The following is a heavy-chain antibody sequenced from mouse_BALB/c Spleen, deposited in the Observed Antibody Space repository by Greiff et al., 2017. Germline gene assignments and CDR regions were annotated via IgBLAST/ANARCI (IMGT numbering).Heavy chain of an antibody. CDR3: TRDGRRLDFDY. D-gene: IGHD3-2*02. J-gene: IGHJ4*01. V-gene: IGHV5-9-4*01. CDR1: GFTFSSYA. Sequence: EVKLVESGGGLVKPGGSLKLSCAASGFTFSSYAMSWVRQSPEKRLEWVAEISSGGSYTYYPDTVKGRFTISRDNAKNTLYLEMSSLRSEDTAMYYCTRDGRRLDFDYWGQGTSVTVSS. CDR2: ISSGGSYT.